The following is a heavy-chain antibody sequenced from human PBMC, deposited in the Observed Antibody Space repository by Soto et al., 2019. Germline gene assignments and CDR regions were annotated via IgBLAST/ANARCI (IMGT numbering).Heavy chain of an antibody. Sequence: PSETLSLTCAVSGGSISSGGYSWSWIRQPPGKGLEWIGYIYHSGSTYYNPSLKGRVTISVDTSKNQFSLKLSSVTAADTAVYYCARHLTYCSAGSCYSDFPYYGMDVWGQGTTVTVS. D-gene: IGHD2-15*01. V-gene: IGHV4-30-2*03. CDR3: ARHLTYCSAGSCYSDFPYYGMDV. CDR2: IYHSGST. CDR1: GGSISSGGYS. J-gene: IGHJ6*02.